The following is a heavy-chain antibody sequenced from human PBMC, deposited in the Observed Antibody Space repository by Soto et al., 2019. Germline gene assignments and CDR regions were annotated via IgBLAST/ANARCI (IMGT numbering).Heavy chain of an antibody. J-gene: IGHJ6*02. CDR1: GFTFSSYW. V-gene: IGHV3-7*03. CDR2: IKQDGSEK. CDR3: ARDSRVGAGEYYYYYGMDV. D-gene: IGHD3-16*01. Sequence: PGGSLRLSCAASGFTFSSYWMSWARQAPGKGLEWVANIKQDGSEKYYVDSGKGRFTISRDNAKNSLYLQMNSLRAEDTAVYYCARDSRVGAGEYYYYYGMDVWGQGPTVTVSS.